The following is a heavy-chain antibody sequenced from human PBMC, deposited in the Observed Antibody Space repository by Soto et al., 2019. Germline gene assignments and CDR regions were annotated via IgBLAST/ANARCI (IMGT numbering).Heavy chain of an antibody. D-gene: IGHD3-3*01. CDR2: INSDGSST. V-gene: IGHV3-74*01. J-gene: IGHJ4*02. Sequence: GGSLRLSCAASGFTFSSYWMHWVRQAPGKGLVWVSRINSDGSSTSYADSVKGRFTISRDNAKNTLYLQMNSLRAEDTAVYYCARVTYVGWLLQAYYFDYWGQGTLVTVSS. CDR1: GFTFSSYW. CDR3: ARVTYVGWLLQAYYFDY.